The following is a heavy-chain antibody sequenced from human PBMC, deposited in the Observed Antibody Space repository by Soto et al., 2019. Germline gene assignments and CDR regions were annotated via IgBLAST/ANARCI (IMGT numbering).Heavy chain of an antibody. J-gene: IGHJ6*02. CDR3: ARALVVVPAAIGGGNGMDV. Sequence: SVKVSCKASGGTFSSYAISWVRQAPGQGLEWMGGIIPIFGTANYAQKFQGRVTITADESTSTAYMELSSLRSEDTAVYYCARALVVVPAAIGGGNGMDVWGQGTTVTSP. V-gene: IGHV1-69*13. CDR1: GGTFSSYA. CDR2: IIPIFGTA. D-gene: IGHD2-2*02.